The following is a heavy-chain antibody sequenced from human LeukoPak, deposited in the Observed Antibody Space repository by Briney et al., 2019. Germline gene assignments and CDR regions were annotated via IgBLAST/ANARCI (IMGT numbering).Heavy chain of an antibody. D-gene: IGHD6-19*01. Sequence: GGSLRLSCAVSGFTFSSYWMSWVRQAPGKGLEWVANIKYDESEIYYVDSVKGRFTISRDYAKNSLYLQMNSLRAEDTAVYYCARGSSSGWSFDYWGQGTLVTVSS. V-gene: IGHV3-7*01. J-gene: IGHJ4*02. CDR2: IKYDESEI. CDR3: ARGSSSGWSFDY. CDR1: GFTFSSYW.